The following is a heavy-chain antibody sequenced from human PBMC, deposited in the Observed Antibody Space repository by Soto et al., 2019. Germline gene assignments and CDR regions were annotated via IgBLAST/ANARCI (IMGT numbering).Heavy chain of an antibody. Sequence: GGSLRLSCAASGFTFSSYAMHWVRQAPGKGLEWVSDISCGGSNIYYADSVKGRFTISRDNAKNTLYLQMNSLRAEDTAVYYCARGRVEGRYYMDVWGKGTTVTVSS. J-gene: IGHJ6*03. V-gene: IGHV3-30-3*01. CDR2: ISCGGSNI. CDR1: GFTFSSYA. CDR3: ARGRVEGRYYMDV.